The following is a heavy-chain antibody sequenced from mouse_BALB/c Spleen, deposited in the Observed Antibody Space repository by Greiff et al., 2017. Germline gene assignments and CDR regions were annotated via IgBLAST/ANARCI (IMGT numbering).Heavy chain of an antibody. D-gene: IGHD2-1*01. CDR3: ARAAGNYGWAY. CDR1: GYTFTDYA. J-gene: IGHJ3*01. CDR2: ISTYYGDA. Sequence: QVQLQQSGAELVRPGVSVKISCKGSGYTFTDYAMHWVKQSHAKSLEWIGVISTYYGDASYNQKFKGKATMTVDKSSSTAYMELARLTSEDSAIYYCARAAGNYGWAYWGQGTLVTVSA. V-gene: IGHV1S137*01.